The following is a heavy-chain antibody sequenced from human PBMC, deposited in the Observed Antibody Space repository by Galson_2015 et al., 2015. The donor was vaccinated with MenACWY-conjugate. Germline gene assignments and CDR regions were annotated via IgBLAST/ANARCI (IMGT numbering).Heavy chain of an antibody. J-gene: IGHJ4*02. V-gene: IGHV3-23*01. CDR3: ASAEGY. D-gene: IGHD4/OR15-4a*01. CDR1: GFTFSSYA. Sequence: SLRLSCAASGFTFSSYAMTWVRQAPGKGLEWVSTVSDSGGNTYYADSVKGRYTISRDNSKNTLYLQMNSLRTDDTAVYYCASAEGYWGQGDLVAVSS. CDR2: VSDSGGNT.